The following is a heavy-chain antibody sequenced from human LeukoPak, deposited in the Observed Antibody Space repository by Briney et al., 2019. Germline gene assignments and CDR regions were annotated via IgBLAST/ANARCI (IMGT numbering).Heavy chain of an antibody. Sequence: PSETLSLTCTVSGGSISSYYWSWIRQPAGKGLEWIGRIYTSGSTNYNPSLKSRVTMSVDTSKNQFSLKLSSVTAADTAVYYCARGRGQVGGPPSGFDFWGQGTLVTVSS. CDR3: ARGRGQVGGPPSGFDF. J-gene: IGHJ4*02. CDR2: IYTSGST. CDR1: GGSISSYY. D-gene: IGHD1-26*01. V-gene: IGHV4-4*07.